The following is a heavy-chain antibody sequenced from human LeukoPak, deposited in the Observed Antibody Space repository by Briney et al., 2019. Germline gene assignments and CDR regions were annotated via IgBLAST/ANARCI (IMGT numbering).Heavy chain of an antibody. D-gene: IGHD6-13*01. CDR3: ARSLLGAAADYYFDY. Sequence: GASVKVSCKASGYTFTGYYMHWVRQAPGQGLEWMGRIIPILGIANYAQKFQGRVTITADKSTSTAYMELSSLRSEDTAVYYCARSLLGAAADYYFDYWGQGTLVTVSS. CDR1: GYTFTGYY. J-gene: IGHJ4*02. V-gene: IGHV1-69*02. CDR2: IIPILGIA.